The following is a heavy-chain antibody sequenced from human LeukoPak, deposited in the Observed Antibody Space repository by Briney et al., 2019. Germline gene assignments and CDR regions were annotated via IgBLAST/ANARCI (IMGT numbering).Heavy chain of an antibody. CDR1: GFTFSGSA. CDR3: TRQGYGNYDGY. CDR2: IRSKANSYAT. D-gene: IGHD4-17*01. J-gene: IGHJ4*02. Sequence: GGSLRLSCAASGFTFSGSAMHWVRQASGKGLEWVGRIRSKANSYATAYAASVKGRFTISRDDSKNTAYLQMNSLKTEDTAVYYCTRQGYGNYDGYWGQGTLVTVSS. V-gene: IGHV3-73*01.